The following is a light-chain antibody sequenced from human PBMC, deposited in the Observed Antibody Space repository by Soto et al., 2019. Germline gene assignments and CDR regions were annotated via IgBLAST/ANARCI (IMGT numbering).Light chain of an antibody. CDR3: QQYHDWPPIT. CDR1: QTVSDD. Sequence: EIVLTQSPATLSLSPGERATLSCGASQTVSDDLAWYQQKPGQAPRLLIYGASTRATDIPARFSGGGSGTEFTLTISSLQSEDSAIYYCQQYHDWPPITFGPGTKVNI. CDR2: GAS. V-gene: IGKV3-15*01. J-gene: IGKJ3*01.